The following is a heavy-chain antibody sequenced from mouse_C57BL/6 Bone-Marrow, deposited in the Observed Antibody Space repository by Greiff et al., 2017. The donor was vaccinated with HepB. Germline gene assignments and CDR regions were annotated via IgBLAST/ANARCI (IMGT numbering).Heavy chain of an antibody. CDR2: IYPSDSET. CDR1: GYTFTSYW. CDR3: ARKDTMITRVYWYFDV. V-gene: IGHV1-61*01. J-gene: IGHJ1*03. D-gene: IGHD2-4*01. Sequence: QVQLQQPGAELVRPGSSVKLSCKASGYTFTSYWMDWVKQRPGQGLEWIGNIYPSDSETHYNQKFKDKATLTVDKSSSTAYMQLSSLTSEDSAVYYCARKDTMITRVYWYFDVWGTGTTVTVSS.